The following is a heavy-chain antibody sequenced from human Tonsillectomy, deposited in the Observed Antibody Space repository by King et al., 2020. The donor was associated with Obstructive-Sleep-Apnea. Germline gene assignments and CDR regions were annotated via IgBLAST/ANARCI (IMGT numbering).Heavy chain of an antibody. Sequence: QLVQSGSELKKPGASVKVSCKASGYTFTSYVMNWVRQAPGQGLEWMGWINTNTGTPTYAQGFTGRFVFSLDTSVNTAYLQISSLKAEDTAMYYCARDRKYYYGSGSDYKPYYGMDVWGQGATVTVSS. J-gene: IGHJ6*02. CDR3: ARDRKYYYGSGSDYKPYYGMDV. V-gene: IGHV7-4-1*02. CDR1: GYTFTSYV. D-gene: IGHD3-10*01. CDR2: INTNTGTP.